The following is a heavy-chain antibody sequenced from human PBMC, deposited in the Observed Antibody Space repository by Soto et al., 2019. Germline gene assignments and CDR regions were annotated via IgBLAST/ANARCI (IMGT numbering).Heavy chain of an antibody. CDR2: ISGSDGRT. J-gene: IGHJ4*02. D-gene: IGHD5-18*01. CDR1: GFTFSSYA. CDR3: AKGVSQYTPLALFDY. Sequence: GGCLGLSCASSGFTFSSYAMIWVRQAPGKGLEWVSTISGSDGRTYSTDSVKGRFTISRDNSRNTAYLQMNSLRVEDTAVYYCAKGVSQYTPLALFDYWGRGTLGNV. V-gene: IGHV3-23*01.